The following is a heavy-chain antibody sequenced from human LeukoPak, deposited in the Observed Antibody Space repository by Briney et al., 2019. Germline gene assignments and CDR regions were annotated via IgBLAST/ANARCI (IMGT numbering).Heavy chain of an antibody. Sequence: SETLSLTCSVSGGSISSYYWSWIRQPPGKGLEWIGRIYTSGGTNYNPSLKSRVTISVDTSKNQFSLKLSSVTAADTAVYYCARVSLGIVASGTGHWYFDLWGRGTLVTVSS. D-gene: IGHD3-22*01. V-gene: IGHV4-4*08. J-gene: IGHJ2*01. CDR2: IYTSGGT. CDR1: GGSISSYY. CDR3: ARVSLGIVASGTGHWYFDL.